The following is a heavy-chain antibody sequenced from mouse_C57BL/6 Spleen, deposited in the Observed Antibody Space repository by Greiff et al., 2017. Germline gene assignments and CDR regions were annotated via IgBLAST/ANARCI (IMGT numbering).Heavy chain of an antibody. D-gene: IGHD1-1*01. J-gene: IGHJ1*03. Sequence: QVQLQQPGAELVKPGASVKLSCKASGYTFTSYWMHWVKQRPGQGLEWIGMIHPNSGSTNDNEKFKSKATLTVDKSSSTAYMQLSSLTSEDSAVYSCSREGYYGSWYFYVWGTGTTVTVSS. CDR3: SREGYYGSWYFYV. CDR1: GYTFTSYW. V-gene: IGHV1-64*01. CDR2: IHPNSGST.